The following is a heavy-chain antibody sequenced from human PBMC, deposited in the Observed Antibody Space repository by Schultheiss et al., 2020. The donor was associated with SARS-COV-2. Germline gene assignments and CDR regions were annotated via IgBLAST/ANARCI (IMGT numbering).Heavy chain of an antibody. Sequence: GESLKISCAASGFTFSSYGMHWVRQAPGKGLEWVAVIWYDGSNKYYADSVKGRFTISRDNSKNTLYLQMNSLRAEDTAVYYCTRDSGQGYAMDVWGQGSTVTVSS. CDR3: TRDSGQGYAMDV. CDR2: IWYDGSNK. D-gene: IGHD2-15*01. J-gene: IGHJ6*02. CDR1: GFTFSSYG. V-gene: IGHV3-33*01.